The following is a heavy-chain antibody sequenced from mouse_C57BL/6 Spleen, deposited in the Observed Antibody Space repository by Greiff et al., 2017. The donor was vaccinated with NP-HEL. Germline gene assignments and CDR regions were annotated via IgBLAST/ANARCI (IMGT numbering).Heavy chain of an antibody. V-gene: IGHV1-62-2*01. CDR1: GYTFTEYT. Sequence: QVHVKQSGAELVKPGASVKLSCKASGYTFTEYTIHWVKQRSGQGLEWIGWFYPGSGGIKYNEKFKDKATLTADKSFCTVSMELIRLTSEDSSVYFCARHEGGVYYGNYGAWFAYWGQGTLVTVSA. D-gene: IGHD2-1*01. CDR2: FYPGSGGI. J-gene: IGHJ3*01. CDR3: ARHEGGVYYGNYGAWFAY.